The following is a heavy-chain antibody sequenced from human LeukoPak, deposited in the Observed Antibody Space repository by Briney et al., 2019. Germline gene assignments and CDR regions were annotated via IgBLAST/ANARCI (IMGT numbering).Heavy chain of an antibody. CDR2: VYYSGST. CDR3: ARLYDSSSYTNWLDP. J-gene: IGHJ5*02. V-gene: IGHV4-59*11. D-gene: IGHD3-22*01. CDR1: GGSISSHY. Sequence: SEALSLACTVSGGSISSHYWSWIRQPPGEGLEGIGYVYYSGSTNYNPSLKSRVTISVDTSKNQFSLKLSSVTAADAAVYYCARLYDSSSYTNWLDPWGQGTLVTVSS.